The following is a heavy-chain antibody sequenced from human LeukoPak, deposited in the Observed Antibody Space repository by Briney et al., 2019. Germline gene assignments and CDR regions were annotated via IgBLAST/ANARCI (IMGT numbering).Heavy chain of an antibody. CDR3: TDLVVPAAPPSR. D-gene: IGHD2-2*01. J-gene: IGHJ4*02. CDR1: GGSISSSSYY. CDR2: IYYSGST. V-gene: IGHV4-39*07. Sequence: SETLSLTCTVSGGSISSSSYYWGWIRQPPGKGLEWIGSIYYSGSTYYNPSLKSRVTISVDTSKNQFSLKLSSVTAADTAVYYCTDLVVPAAPPSRWGQGTLVTVSS.